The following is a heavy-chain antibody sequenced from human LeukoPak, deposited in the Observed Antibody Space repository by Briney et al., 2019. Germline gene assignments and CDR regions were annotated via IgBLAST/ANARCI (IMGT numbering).Heavy chain of an antibody. CDR1: GYTFTSYD. J-gene: IGHJ3*01. V-gene: IGHV1-8*01. CDR2: MNPNSGNT. D-gene: IGHD5-24*01. Sequence: ASVKVSCKASGYTFTSYDINWVRQATGQGLEWMGWMNPNSGNTGYAQKFQGRVTMTRNTSISTAYMELSSLRSEDTAIYYCARIRDGYNDAYDLWGQGTVVTVPS. CDR3: ARIRDGYNDAYDL.